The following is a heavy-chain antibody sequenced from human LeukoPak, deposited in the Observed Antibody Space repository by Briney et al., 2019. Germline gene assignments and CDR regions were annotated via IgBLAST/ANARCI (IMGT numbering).Heavy chain of an antibody. V-gene: IGHV3-21*01. J-gene: IGHJ4*02. CDR3: SRELVVVAATDY. D-gene: IGHD2-15*01. CDR2: ISSSSSYT. Sequence: GGSLRLSCAASGFTFSRYSMNWVRQAPGKGLEWVSCISSSSSYTYYVDSVKGRFTISRDNAKNSLYLQMNSLRAEDTAVYYCSRELVVVAATDYWGQGTLVTVSS. CDR1: GFTFSRYS.